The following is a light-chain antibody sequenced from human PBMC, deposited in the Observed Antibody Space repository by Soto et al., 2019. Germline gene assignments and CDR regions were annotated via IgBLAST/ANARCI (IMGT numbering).Light chain of an antibody. Sequence: EIVLTQSPGTLSLSPGERATLSCRASQSVGSSYLAWYQQKPGQAPRLLIYGASSRATGIPDRFSGSGSGTDFTLSIRRXXXEDFAVYYCQQYGSSPRTFGQGTKVEXK. CDR3: QQYGSSPRT. V-gene: IGKV3-20*01. J-gene: IGKJ1*01. CDR2: GAS. CDR1: QSVGSSY.